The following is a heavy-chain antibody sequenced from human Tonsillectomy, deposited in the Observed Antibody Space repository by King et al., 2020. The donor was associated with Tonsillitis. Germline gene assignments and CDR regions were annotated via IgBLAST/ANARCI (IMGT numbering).Heavy chain of an antibody. CDR3: TTWGFQY. J-gene: IGHJ1*01. CDR1: GFTFSNAW. CDR2: IKSKTDGGKK. Sequence: VQLVESGGGLVKPGGSLRLSCAASGFTFSNAWMSWVRQAPRKGLEWVGRIKSKTDGGKKDYAAPVKGRFTISRDDSKNTLYLLMNSLKTEDTAVYYCTTWGFQYWGQGTLVTVSS. V-gene: IGHV3-15*01. D-gene: IGHD7-27*01.